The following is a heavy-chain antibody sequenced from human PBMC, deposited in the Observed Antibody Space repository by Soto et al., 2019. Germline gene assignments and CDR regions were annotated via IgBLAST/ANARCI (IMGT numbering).Heavy chain of an antibody. D-gene: IGHD1-1*01. CDR2: IYYSGST. CDR3: ARRYGYSFDY. CDR1: GCSISSYY. J-gene: IGHJ4*02. V-gene: IGHV4-59*08. Sequence: SETLSLSGTVAGCSISSYYWSWIRQPPGKGLEWIGYIYYSGSTNYNPSLKSRVTISVDTSKNQFSLKLSSVTAADTAVYYCARRYGYSFDYWGQGTLVTVS.